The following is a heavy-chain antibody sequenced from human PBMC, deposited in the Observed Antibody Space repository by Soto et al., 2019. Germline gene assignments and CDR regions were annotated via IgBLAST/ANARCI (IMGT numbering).Heavy chain of an antibody. CDR3: ARDLKFGQADY. V-gene: IGHV4-4*07. CDR1: GGSIISYY. Sequence: SETLSLTCTVSGGSIISYYWTWIRQPSGKGLEWIGRIYTSGSTNYNPSLKSRVTMSVDTSKNQFSLKLSSVTAADTAVYYCARDLKFGQADYWGQGSQVTVSS. D-gene: IGHD3-10*01. CDR2: IYTSGST. J-gene: IGHJ4*02.